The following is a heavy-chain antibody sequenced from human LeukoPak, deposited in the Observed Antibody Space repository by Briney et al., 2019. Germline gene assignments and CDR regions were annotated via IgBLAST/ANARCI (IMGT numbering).Heavy chain of an antibody. CDR2: IIGSGGST. CDR1: GFTFNNYA. V-gene: IGHV3-23*01. Sequence: TGGSLRLSCAASGFTFNNYAMTWVRQAPGKGLEWVSTIIGSGGSTDYADSVKGRFTISRDNSKDTLFLQMDSLRVEDTAVYYCATFCSGGDCYSFAPWGQGTLVTVSS. J-gene: IGHJ5*02. D-gene: IGHD2-15*01. CDR3: ATFCSGGDCYSFAP.